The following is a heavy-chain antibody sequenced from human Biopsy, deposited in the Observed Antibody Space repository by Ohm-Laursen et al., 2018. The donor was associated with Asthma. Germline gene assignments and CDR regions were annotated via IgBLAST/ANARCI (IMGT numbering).Heavy chain of an antibody. V-gene: IGHV3-74*01. CDR3: ARDSYSSGLYDDFES. CDR2: VKGDGRRT. Sequence: GSLRLSCTAPGLTFSDYWMHWVRQAPGKGLEWVSRVKGDGRRTSYADSVKGRFTISRDNAKNSLYLQMNSLRAEDTAVYYCARDSYSSGLYDDFESWGQGTLVTVSS. D-gene: IGHD6-19*01. J-gene: IGHJ4*02. CDR1: GLTFSDYW.